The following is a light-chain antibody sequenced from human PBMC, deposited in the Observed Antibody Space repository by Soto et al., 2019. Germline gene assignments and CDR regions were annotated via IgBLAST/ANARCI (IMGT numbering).Light chain of an antibody. CDR3: SSYTRSSTYV. V-gene: IGLV2-14*01. CDR1: SNDFGAYNS. Sequence: QSVLTQPASESGYPGQSITISCTGTSNDFGAYNSVSWYQQHPGKAPKLMIYDVSNRPSGVSDRFSVSKSGNTASLTISGLQAEDEADYYCSSYTRSSTYVFGTGTKLTVL. J-gene: IGLJ1*01. CDR2: DVS.